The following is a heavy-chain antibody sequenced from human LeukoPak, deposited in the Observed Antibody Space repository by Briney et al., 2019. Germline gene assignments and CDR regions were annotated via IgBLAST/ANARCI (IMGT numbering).Heavy chain of an antibody. CDR1: GFTFSSYS. CDR2: ISSSSSTI. CDR3: ARALYCSGGSCYTLLDY. D-gene: IGHD2-15*01. J-gene: IGHJ4*02. Sequence: GGSLRLSCAASGFTFSSYSMNWVRQAPGKGLEWVSYISSSSSTIYYADSVKGRFTISRDNAKNSLYLQMNSLRAEDTAVYYCARALYCSGGSCYTLLDYWGQGTLVTVSS. V-gene: IGHV3-48*01.